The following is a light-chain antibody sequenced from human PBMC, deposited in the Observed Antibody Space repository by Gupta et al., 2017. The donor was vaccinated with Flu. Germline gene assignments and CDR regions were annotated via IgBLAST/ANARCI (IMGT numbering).Light chain of an antibody. Sequence: SSVLTQPPSVSVAPGQTARSTCGGNNIGSKSVHWYQQKPGQAPVLVVYDDGDRPSGIPERFSGSNSGNTATLTISRVEAGDEADYYCQVWDSSSDHVVFGGGTKLTVL. CDR3: QVWDSSSDHVV. CDR2: DDG. V-gene: IGLV3-21*02. CDR1: NIGSKS. J-gene: IGLJ2*01.